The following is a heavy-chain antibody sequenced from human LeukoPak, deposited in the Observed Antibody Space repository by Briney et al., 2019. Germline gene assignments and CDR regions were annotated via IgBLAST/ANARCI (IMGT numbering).Heavy chain of an antibody. V-gene: IGHV3-9*01. Sequence: GRSLRLSCAASGFTLDDYAMHWVRQAPGKGLEWVSGISWNSGSIGYADSVKGRFTISRDNAKNSLYLQMNSLRAEDTALYYCAKDIDGFGWLVGGTFDYWGQGTLVTVSS. CDR1: GFTLDDYA. CDR2: ISWNSGSI. D-gene: IGHD6-19*01. CDR3: AKDIDGFGWLVGGTFDY. J-gene: IGHJ4*02.